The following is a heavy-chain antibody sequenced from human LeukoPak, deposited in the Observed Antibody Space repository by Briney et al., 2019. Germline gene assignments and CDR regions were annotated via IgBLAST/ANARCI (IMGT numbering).Heavy chain of an antibody. V-gene: IGHV4-61*01. J-gene: IGHJ6*03. CDR2: IYYSGST. Sequence: SETLSLTCTVSNYSISSGYYWAWIRQPPGKGLEWIGYIYYSGSTNYNPSLKSRVTISVDTSKNQFSLKLSSVTAADTAVYYCARVAACSGGSCYNSYYYYYYMDVWGKGTTVTVSS. D-gene: IGHD2-15*01. CDR3: ARVAACSGGSCYNSYYYYYYMDV. CDR1: NYSISSGYY.